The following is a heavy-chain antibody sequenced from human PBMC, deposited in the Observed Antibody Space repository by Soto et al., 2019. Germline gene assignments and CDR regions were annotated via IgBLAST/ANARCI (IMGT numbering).Heavy chain of an antibody. V-gene: IGHV3-23*01. Sequence: GGSLRLSCAASGFTFSSYAMSWVRQAPGKGLEWVSAISGSGGSTYYADSVKGRFTISRDNSKNTLYLQMNSLRAEDTAVYYCAKESPRGVAVAGTTNVYWGQGTLVTVSS. D-gene: IGHD6-19*01. J-gene: IGHJ4*02. CDR2: ISGSGGST. CDR3: AKESPRGVAVAGTTNVY. CDR1: GFTFSSYA.